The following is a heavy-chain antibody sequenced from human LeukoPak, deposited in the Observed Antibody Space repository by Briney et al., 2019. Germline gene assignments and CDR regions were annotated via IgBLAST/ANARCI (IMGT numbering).Heavy chain of an antibody. J-gene: IGHJ5*02. CDR1: GGSISSSSYY. CDR2: IYYSGST. Sequence: PSETLSLTCTVSGGSISSSSYYWGWIRQPPGKGLEWIGSIYYSGSTYYNPSLKSRVTISVDTSKNQFSLRLSSVTAADTAVYYCARQAITMVGGGWAWGQGTLVTVSS. CDR3: ARQAITMVGGGWA. V-gene: IGHV4-39*01. D-gene: IGHD3-10*01.